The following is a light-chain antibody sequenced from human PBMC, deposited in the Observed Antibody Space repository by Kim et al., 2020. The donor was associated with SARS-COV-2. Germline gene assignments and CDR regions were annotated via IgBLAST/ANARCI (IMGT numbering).Light chain of an antibody. CDR3: QHYRNLPLT. Sequence: ASVRDRVTITCRASQDISNYLNWDQQKPGKAPKLLIYDTSTLETGVSSRFSGSGSGTDFTFTITNLQPDDVATYYCQHYRNLPLTFGGGTKVDIK. CDR2: DTS. V-gene: IGKV1-33*01. CDR1: QDISNY. J-gene: IGKJ4*01.